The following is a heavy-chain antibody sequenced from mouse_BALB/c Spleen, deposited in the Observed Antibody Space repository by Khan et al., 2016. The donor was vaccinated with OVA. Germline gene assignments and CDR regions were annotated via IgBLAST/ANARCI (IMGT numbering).Heavy chain of an antibody. CDR1: GYTFTNYV. CDR2: INPYNDDT. D-gene: IGHD1-1*01. Sequence: VQLKQSGPELVKPGASVKMSCKASGYTFTNYVIHWVKQKPGQGLEWIGYINPYNDDTKYNENFKGKVTLTSDKSSSTAYVELSSLTSEDSAVYNCARGRGLLRGAMDYWGQGTSVTVSS. CDR3: ARGRGLLRGAMDY. J-gene: IGHJ4*01. V-gene: IGHV1S136*01.